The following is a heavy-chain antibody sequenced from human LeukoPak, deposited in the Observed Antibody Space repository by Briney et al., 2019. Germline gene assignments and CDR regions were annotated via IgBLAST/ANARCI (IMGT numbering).Heavy chain of an antibody. CDR1: GITLSNYG. V-gene: IGHV3-23*01. CDR2: MSDSGGRT. J-gene: IGHJ4*02. Sequence: GGSLRLSCAVSGITLSNYGMSWVRQAPGKGLEWVAGMSDSGGRTNYADSVKGRFTISRDNPKNTLNLQMNSQRAEDTAVYFCTKRGVVIRVILVGFHKEAYYFDSWGQGALVTVSS. D-gene: IGHD3-22*01. CDR3: TKRGVVIRVILVGFHKEAYYFDS.